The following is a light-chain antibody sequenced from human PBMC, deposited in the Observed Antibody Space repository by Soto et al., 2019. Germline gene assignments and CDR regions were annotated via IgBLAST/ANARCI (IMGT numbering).Light chain of an antibody. CDR1: ESVSSN. CDR2: GAS. Sequence: ETVMTQSPGTLSVSPGEGATLSCRASESVSSNLAWYQQKAGQAPMLLIYGASTRATAIPARFSGSGSGTEFTLTINSLQSEDFAVYYCQQYNNWPLTFGGGTKVEI. CDR3: QQYNNWPLT. J-gene: IGKJ4*02. V-gene: IGKV3-15*01.